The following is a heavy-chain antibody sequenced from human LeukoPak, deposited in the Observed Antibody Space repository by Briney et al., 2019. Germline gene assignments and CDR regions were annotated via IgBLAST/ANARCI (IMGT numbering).Heavy chain of an antibody. Sequence: SETLSLTCAVYGGSFSGYYWSWIRQPPGKGLEWIGEINHSGSTNYNPSLKSRVTISVDTSKNQFSLKLRSVTAADTAVYYCARGRRRGRVDYWGQGTLVTVSS. V-gene: IGHV4-34*01. CDR3: ARGRRRGRVDY. CDR1: GGSFSGYY. CDR2: INHSGST. J-gene: IGHJ4*02.